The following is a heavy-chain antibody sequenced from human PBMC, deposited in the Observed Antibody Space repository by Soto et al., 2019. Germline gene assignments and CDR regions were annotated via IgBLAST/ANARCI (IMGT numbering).Heavy chain of an antibody. V-gene: IGHV3-23*01. CDR1: GFTFSSYA. CDR2: ISGSGGST. Sequence: GVLRLSCAASGFTFSSYAMSWVRQAPGKGLEWVSAISGSGGSTYYADSVKGRFTISRDNSKNTLYLQMNSLRAEDTAVYYCAKNMRKLVVVHAFDIWGQGTMVTVSS. D-gene: IGHD2-21*01. CDR3: AKNMRKLVVVHAFDI. J-gene: IGHJ3*02.